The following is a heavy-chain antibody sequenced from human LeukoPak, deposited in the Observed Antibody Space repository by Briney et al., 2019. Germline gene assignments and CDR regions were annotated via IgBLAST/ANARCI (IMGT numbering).Heavy chain of an antibody. CDR2: INSDGSST. CDR1: GFTFSSYA. J-gene: IGHJ4*01. D-gene: IGHD3-22*01. CDR3: AKDRLGALYYYDSSGYYRFDY. V-gene: IGHV3-74*01. Sequence: PGGSLRLSCAASGFTFSSYAMSWVRQAPGKGLVWVSRINSDGSSTRYADSVKGRFTISRDNSKNTLYLQMNSLRAEDTAVYYCAKDRLGALYYYDSSGYYRFDYWGQGTLVTVSS.